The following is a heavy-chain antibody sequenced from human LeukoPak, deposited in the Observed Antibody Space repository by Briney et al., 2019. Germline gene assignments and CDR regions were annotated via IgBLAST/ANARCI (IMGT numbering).Heavy chain of an antibody. CDR3: ARRPMIPFGGAQYYFDY. V-gene: IGHV5-51*01. J-gene: IGHJ4*02. CDR2: IYPGDSNT. CDR1: GYSFTSYW. Sequence: GESLKISCKGSGYSFTSYWIGWVRQMPGKGLEWKGIIYPGDSNTKYSPSFQGQVTISADKSIRTAYLQWSSLEASDTAMYYCARRPMIPFGGAQYYFDYWGQGTLVTVSS. D-gene: IGHD3-16*01.